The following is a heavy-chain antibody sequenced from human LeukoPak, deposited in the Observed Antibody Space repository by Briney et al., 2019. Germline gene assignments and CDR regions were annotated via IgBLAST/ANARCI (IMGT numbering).Heavy chain of an antibody. Sequence: GESLKISRKGSGYSFTNYWIAWVRQMPGKGLEWMGIIYPSDSDTRYSPSFQGQVTISADKSISTAYLQWSSLKASDTAMYYCARRAVGANWFDPWGQGTLVTVSS. CDR3: ARRAVGANWFDP. J-gene: IGHJ5*02. CDR2: IYPSDSDT. V-gene: IGHV5-51*01. CDR1: GYSFTNYW. D-gene: IGHD3-10*01.